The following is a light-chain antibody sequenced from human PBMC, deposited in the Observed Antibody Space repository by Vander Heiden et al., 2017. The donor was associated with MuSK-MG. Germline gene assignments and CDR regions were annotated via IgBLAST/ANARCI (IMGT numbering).Light chain of an antibody. CDR1: NIVSKS. CDR3: QVWDSSSDHVV. Sequence: SSVLTHLPSASVAPGQAARINCGGNNIVSKSVHWYQQKPGQAPVLVVYGDSDRPSGGAERCSGYNAGNTATLTSSRVGAGDEADYYCQVWDSSSDHVVFGGGTKLTVL. V-gene: IGLV3-21*02. J-gene: IGLJ2*01. CDR2: GDS.